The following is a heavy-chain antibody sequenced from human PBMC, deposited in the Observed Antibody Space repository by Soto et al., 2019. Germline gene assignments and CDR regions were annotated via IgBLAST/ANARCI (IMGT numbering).Heavy chain of an antibody. Sequence: SETLSLTCTVAGGCISNGDDCWSCIRKPPGKGLEWIGYIYYSGSTYYNPSLKSRVTISVDTSKNQFSLKLSSVTAADTAVYYCARVGGFGATTIDYRGQGTLGTVSS. D-gene: IGHD3-10*01. CDR2: IYYSGST. J-gene: IGHJ4*01. CDR3: ARVGGFGATTIDY. CDR1: GGCISNGDDC. V-gene: IGHV4-30-4*01.